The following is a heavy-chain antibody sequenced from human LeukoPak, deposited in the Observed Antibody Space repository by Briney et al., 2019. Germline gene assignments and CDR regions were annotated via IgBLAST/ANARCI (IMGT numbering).Heavy chain of an antibody. V-gene: IGHV3-23*01. CDR1: GFTFSNYV. CDR3: AKGGWLDC. Sequence: PGGSLLLCGAASGFTFSNYVMTWVRQAPGKGLEWVSAISSSGDSTYYADSVKGRFTISRDNSRYTLYLQLNGLRAEDTAVYCCAKGGWLDCWGQGTLVTVSS. CDR2: ISSSGDST. J-gene: IGHJ5*01.